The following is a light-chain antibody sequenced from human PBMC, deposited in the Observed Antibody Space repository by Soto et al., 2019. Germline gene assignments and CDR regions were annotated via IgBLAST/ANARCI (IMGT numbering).Light chain of an antibody. V-gene: IGLV2-11*01. Sequence: QSVLTQPRSVSGSPGQSVTISCTGTSNDVGGYNYVSWYQQHPVKAPKLMIYDVSERPSGVPDRFSGSKSGNTASLTISGLQAEDEADYYCCSYAGSYTLVVFGGGTKLTVL. CDR2: DVS. CDR1: SNDVGGYNY. J-gene: IGLJ2*01. CDR3: CSYAGSYTLVV.